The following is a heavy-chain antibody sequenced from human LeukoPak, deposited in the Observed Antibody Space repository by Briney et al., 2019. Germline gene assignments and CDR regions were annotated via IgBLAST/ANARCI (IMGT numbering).Heavy chain of an antibody. J-gene: IGHJ4*02. D-gene: IGHD3-10*01. CDR2: ISGSGGST. CDR1: GFTFSSYA. CDR3: AKHVVRGIMFDY. V-gene: IGHV3-23*01. Sequence: GGSLRLSCAASGFTFSSYAMSWVRQAPGKGLEWVSAISGSGGSTYYADSVKGRFTISRDNSKNTLYLQMHSLRVEDTAIYYCAKHVVRGIMFDYWGQGALVSVSS.